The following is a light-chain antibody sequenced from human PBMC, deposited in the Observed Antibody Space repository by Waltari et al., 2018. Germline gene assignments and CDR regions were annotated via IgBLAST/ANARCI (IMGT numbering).Light chain of an antibody. J-gene: IGKJ1*01. Sequence: EVMMTQSPATLSVSPGERATLSCRASQSVSSDLAWYQQKAGQAPRLLIYAASTRATGIPARFSGSGSGTEFTLTISSLQSEDFAVYYCQQYNSWPRTFGLGTKVEIK. CDR2: AAS. CDR1: QSVSSD. CDR3: QQYNSWPRT. V-gene: IGKV3-15*01.